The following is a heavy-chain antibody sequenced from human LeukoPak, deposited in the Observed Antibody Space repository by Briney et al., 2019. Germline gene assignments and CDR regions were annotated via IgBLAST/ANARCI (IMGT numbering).Heavy chain of an antibody. J-gene: IGHJ4*02. D-gene: IGHD6-13*01. CDR1: GYRFTNFW. Sequence: GESLKISCKGSGYRFTNFWIGWVRQMPGKGLEWMGIIYTDDSDTLYSPSFKGQVTISADKSINTAYLQWSSLKASDTAMYYCARASLGIAAAGIDYWGQGTLVTVSS. V-gene: IGHV5-51*01. CDR2: IYTDDSDT. CDR3: ARASLGIAAAGIDY.